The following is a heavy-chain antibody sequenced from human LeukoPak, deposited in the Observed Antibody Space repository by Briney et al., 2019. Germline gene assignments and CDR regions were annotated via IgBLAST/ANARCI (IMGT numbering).Heavy chain of an antibody. V-gene: IGHV3-23*01. D-gene: IGHD2-2*01. CDR2: LSDSGGYT. CDR1: GFTFSNYV. J-gene: IGHJ6*02. CDR3: AKDQREISIDDCTSSSCYDRLLLLAPGGWALDV. Sequence: AGGSLRLSCEASGFTFSNYVMSWVRQAPGKGLEWVSSLSDSGGYTYYADSVKGRFTISRDNSKNTLFLQMNSLRAEDTAVYYCAKDQREISIDDCTSSSCYDRLLLLAPGGWALDVWGQGTTVTVSS.